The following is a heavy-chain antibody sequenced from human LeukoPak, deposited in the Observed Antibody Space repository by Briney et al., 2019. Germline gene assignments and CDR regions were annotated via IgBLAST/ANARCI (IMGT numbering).Heavy chain of an antibody. Sequence: ASVKVSCKASGYTFTGYYMHWVRQAPGQGLEWMGWINPNSGGTNYAQKFQGRVTMTRDTSISTAYMELSRLRSDDTAVYYCARERGPFWSGYYRSYYFDYWGQGTLVTVSS. V-gene: IGHV1-2*02. J-gene: IGHJ4*02. CDR2: INPNSGGT. CDR1: GYTFTGYY. CDR3: ARERGPFWSGYYRSYYFDY. D-gene: IGHD3-3*01.